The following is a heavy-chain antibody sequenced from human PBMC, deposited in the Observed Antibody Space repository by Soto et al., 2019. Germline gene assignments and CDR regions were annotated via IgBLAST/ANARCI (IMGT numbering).Heavy chain of an antibody. Sequence: GGSLRLSCAASGFTFSSYGMHWVRQAPGKGLEWVAVIWYDGSNKYYADSVKGRFTISRDNSKNTLYLQMNSLRAEDTAVYYCARDRITMVRGVILPSSDYWGQGTLVTVSS. D-gene: IGHD3-10*01. V-gene: IGHV3-33*01. CDR3: ARDRITMVRGVILPSSDY. CDR1: GFTFSSYG. CDR2: IWYDGSNK. J-gene: IGHJ4*02.